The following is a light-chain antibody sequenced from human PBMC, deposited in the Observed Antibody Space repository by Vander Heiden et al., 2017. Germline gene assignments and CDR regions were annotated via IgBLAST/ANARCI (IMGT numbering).Light chain of an antibody. CDR1: SSDVGGYNY. CDR3: CSYAGSYSFVV. CDR2: DVS. J-gene: IGLJ2*01. V-gene: IGLV2-11*01. Sequence: QSALTQPRSVSGSPGQSVTSSCTGTSSDVGGYNYVSWYQQHPGKAPKLIIYDVSKRPSGVPDRFSGSKSGNPASLTISGLQAEDEADYYCCSYAGSYSFVVLGGGTKLTVL.